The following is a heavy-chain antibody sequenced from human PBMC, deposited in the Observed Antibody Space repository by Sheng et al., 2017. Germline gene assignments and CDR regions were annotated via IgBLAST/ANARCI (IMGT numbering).Heavy chain of an antibody. J-gene: IGHJ5*02. V-gene: IGHV3-23*01. CDR1: GFTFSSYA. CDR2: ISGSGGST. CDR3: ARLGSSRWEGPYNWFDP. Sequence: EVQLLESGGGLVQPGGSLRLSCAASGFTFSSYAMSWVRQAPGKGLEWVSAISGSGGSTYYADSVKGRFTISRDNSKNTLYLQMNSLRAEDTAVYYCARLGSSRWEGPYNWFDPWGQGTLVTVSS. D-gene: IGHD6-13*01.